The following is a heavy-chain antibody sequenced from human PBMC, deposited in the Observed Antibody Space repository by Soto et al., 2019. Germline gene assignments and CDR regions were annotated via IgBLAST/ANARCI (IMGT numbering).Heavy chain of an antibody. CDR1: GFIFSTYS. CDR2: ISFSSSTI. V-gene: IGHV3-48*02. Sequence: EVQLVESGGGLAQPGGSLRLSCAASGFIFSTYSMNWVRQAPGKGLEWVSYISFSSSTIFYADSVRGRFTISRDNAKNSLYLQMNTLRDEDTAVYYCARDNGMAGSFDPWGQGTLVTVSS. J-gene: IGHJ5*02. D-gene: IGHD2-8*01. CDR3: ARDNGMAGSFDP.